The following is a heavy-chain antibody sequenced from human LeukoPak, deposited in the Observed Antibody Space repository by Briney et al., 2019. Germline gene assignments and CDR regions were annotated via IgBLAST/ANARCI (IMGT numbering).Heavy chain of an antibody. CDR3: AHRGALESTFDY. J-gene: IGHJ4*02. V-gene: IGHV2-5*02. Sequence: SGPTLVKPTQTLTLTCTFSGFSLSTSGVGVGWIRQPPGKALEWLGLIYWDDDKRHSPSLKSRRTITKDTSKNQVVLTMTNMEPVDTATYYCAHRGALESTFDYWGQGTLVTVSS. CDR1: GFSLSTSGVG. D-gene: IGHD3-16*01. CDR2: IYWDDDK.